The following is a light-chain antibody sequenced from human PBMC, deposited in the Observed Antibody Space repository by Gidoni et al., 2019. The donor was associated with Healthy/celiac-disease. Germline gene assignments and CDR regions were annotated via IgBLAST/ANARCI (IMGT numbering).Light chain of an antibody. J-gene: IGKJ2*01. Sequence: DIQMTQSPSSLSASVGDRVTITCQASQEISNYLNWYQQKPGKAPKLLIYDASNLETGVPSRFSGSRSGTDFTFTISSLQPEDIATYYCQQYDNLPRYTFGQGTKLEIK. CDR2: DAS. CDR3: QQYDNLPRYT. CDR1: QEISNY. V-gene: IGKV1-33*01.